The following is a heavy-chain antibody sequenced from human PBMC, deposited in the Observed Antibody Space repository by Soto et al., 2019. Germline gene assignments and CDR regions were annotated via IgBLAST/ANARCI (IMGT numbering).Heavy chain of an antibody. D-gene: IGHD3-16*01. Sequence: ASLRLPSSAFGIRYTRFWSGCVRQAPGKGLEWVAHINQNGGQKYYVDSAKGRFTISRDNAKTSLYLQMNSLRVEDTAVFYCVAWAVAADEDYFHHWGQGTLVTVSS. CDR1: GIRYTRFW. J-gene: IGHJ1*01. CDR2: INQNGGQK. V-gene: IGHV3-7*01. CDR3: VAWAVAADEDYFHH.